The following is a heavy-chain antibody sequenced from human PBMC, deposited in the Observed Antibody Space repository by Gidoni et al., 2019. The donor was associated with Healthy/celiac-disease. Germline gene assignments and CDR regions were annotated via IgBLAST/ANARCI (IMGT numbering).Heavy chain of an antibody. CDR2: ISYDGSNK. CDR1: GFTFSSYA. D-gene: IGHD2-15*01. CDR3: ARDLNLGYCSGGSWPSCPLDY. Sequence: QVQLVESGGGVVQPGRSLRLSCAASGFTFSSYALHWVRQAPGKGLEWVAVISYDGSNKYYADSVKGRFTISRDNSKNTLYLQMSSLRAEDTAVYYCARDLNLGYCSGGSWPSCPLDYWGQGTLVTVSS. J-gene: IGHJ4*02. V-gene: IGHV3-30-3*01.